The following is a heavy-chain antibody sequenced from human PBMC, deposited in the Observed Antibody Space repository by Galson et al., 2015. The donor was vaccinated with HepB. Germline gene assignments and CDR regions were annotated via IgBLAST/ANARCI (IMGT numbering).Heavy chain of an antibody. CDR1: GGTFSSYA. D-gene: IGHD1-1*01. CDR2: IIPVFGTT. J-gene: IGHJ6*03. CDR3: ARGRSGHNTIYYYYMDV. Sequence: SVKVSCKASGGTFSSYAISWVRQAPGQGLEWMGGIIPVFGTTIYAQNFQGRVTISADGSTSTAYMELSSLRSEDTAMYYCARGRSGHNTIYYYYMDVWGKGTTVTVSS. V-gene: IGHV1-69*13.